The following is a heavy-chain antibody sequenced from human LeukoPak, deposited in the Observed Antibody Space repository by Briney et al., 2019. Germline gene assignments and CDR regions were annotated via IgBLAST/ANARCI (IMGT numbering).Heavy chain of an antibody. CDR3: ASSLTPGDGYNSRPFDY. CDR2: ISSRSSYA. D-gene: IGHD5-24*01. V-gene: IGHV3-11*06. J-gene: IGHJ4*02. Sequence: GGSLRLSCAASGFTFSDYYMSWIRQAPGKGLEWVSYISSRSSYAKYADSVKGRFTISRDNAKNSLHLQMNSLRAEDTAVYYCASSLTPGDGYNSRPFDYWGQGTLVTVSS. CDR1: GFTFSDYY.